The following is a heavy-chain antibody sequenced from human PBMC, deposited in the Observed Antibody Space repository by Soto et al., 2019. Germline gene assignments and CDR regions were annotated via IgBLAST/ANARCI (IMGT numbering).Heavy chain of an antibody. J-gene: IGHJ4*02. CDR2: IYYSGST. CDR1: GGSISSSSYY. Sequence: QLQLQESGPGLVKPSETLSLTCTVSGGSISSSSYYWGWIRQPPGKGLEWIGSIYYSGSTYYNTSLKSRVTISVDTSKNQFSLKLSSVTAADTAVYYCARRSGEDDFWSGYFYYFDYWGQGTLVTVSS. D-gene: IGHD3-3*01. CDR3: ARRSGEDDFWSGYFYYFDY. V-gene: IGHV4-39*01.